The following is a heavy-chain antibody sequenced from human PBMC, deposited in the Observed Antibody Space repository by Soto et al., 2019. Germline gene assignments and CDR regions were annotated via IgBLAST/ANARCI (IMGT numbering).Heavy chain of an antibody. Sequence: QLQLEESGPGLVKPSETLSLTCTVSGGSISSSSYYWGWIRQSPGKGLEWIGSFYYSGSTYYSPSLKSRVTVSGDTSKKQISLRLSSVTAADTAVYYCVRISVASRYMDVWGKGSTVTVSS. V-gene: IGHV4-39*01. CDR2: FYYSGST. D-gene: IGHD5-12*01. J-gene: IGHJ6*03. CDR3: VRISVASRYMDV. CDR1: GGSISSSSYY.